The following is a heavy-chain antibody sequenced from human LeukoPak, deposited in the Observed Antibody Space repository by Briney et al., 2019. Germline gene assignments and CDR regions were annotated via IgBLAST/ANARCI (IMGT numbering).Heavy chain of an antibody. CDR2: IYYSGST. V-gene: IGHV4-59*01. CDR1: GGSISSYY. CDR3: ARVSSGATTVDY. J-gene: IGHJ4*02. D-gene: IGHD1-26*01. Sequence: SETLSLTCTVSGGSISSYYWSWIRQPPGKGLEWIGYIYYSGSTNYNPSLKSRVTISVDTSKNQFSLKLSSVTAAYTAVYYCARVSSGATTVDYWGQGTLVTVSS.